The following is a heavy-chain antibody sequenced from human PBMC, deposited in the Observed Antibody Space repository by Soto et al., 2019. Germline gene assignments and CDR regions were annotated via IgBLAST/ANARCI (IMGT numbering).Heavy chain of an antibody. CDR3: ALLWFGDSNWFGP. D-gene: IGHD3-10*01. Sequence: ASVKVCCKASGYTLTSYDISWVRQAPGQGLEWMGWISAYNGNTNYAQKLQGRVTMTTDTSTSTAYMELRSLRSDDTAVYYCALLWFGDSNWFGPWGQGTLFTVSS. CDR2: ISAYNGNT. J-gene: IGHJ5*02. CDR1: GYTLTSYD. V-gene: IGHV1-18*01.